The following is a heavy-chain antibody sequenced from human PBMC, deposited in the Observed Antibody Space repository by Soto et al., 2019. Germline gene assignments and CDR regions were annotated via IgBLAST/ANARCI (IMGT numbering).Heavy chain of an antibody. Sequence: EVQLVESGGGLLRPGGSLTLSCAASGFTFNNFGFSWVRQTPGKGLEWVSGINWNGDTTDYADSVKGRFTISRDNAKNSLYLQMISLRAEHTAFYYCARASYYYDSSGTRCDFDYWGQGTLVTVSS. CDR1: GFTFNNFG. D-gene: IGHD3-22*01. V-gene: IGHV3-20*04. CDR3: ARASYYYDSSGTRCDFDY. J-gene: IGHJ4*02. CDR2: INWNGDTT.